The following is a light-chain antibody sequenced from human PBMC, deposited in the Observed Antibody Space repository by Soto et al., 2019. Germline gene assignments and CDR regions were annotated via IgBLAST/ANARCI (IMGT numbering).Light chain of an antibody. Sequence: DIQMTQSPSTLSASVGDRVSITCRASQSISTWLAWYQQKPGKAPKLLIYRASSLESGVPSRFSGSGSGTEFTLTISSLQPYDFATYYCQHYNTYSGTFGPGTKVDIK. CDR2: RAS. V-gene: IGKV1-5*03. CDR1: QSISTW. CDR3: QHYNTYSGT. J-gene: IGKJ3*01.